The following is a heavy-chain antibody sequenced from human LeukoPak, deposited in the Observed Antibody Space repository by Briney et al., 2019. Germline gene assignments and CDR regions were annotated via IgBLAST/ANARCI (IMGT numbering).Heavy chain of an antibody. CDR3: ARDHLDY. Sequence: GRSLRLSCAASGFTFSSYAVHWVRQAPGKGLEWVAVISYDGSNKYYADSVKGRFTISRDNSKNTLYLQMNSLRAEDTAVYYCARDHLDYWGQGTLVTVSS. J-gene: IGHJ4*02. CDR1: GFTFSSYA. V-gene: IGHV3-30-3*01. CDR2: ISYDGSNK.